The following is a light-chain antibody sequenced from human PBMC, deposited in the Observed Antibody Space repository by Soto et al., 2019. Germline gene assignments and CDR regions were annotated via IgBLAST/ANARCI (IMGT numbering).Light chain of an antibody. CDR2: GNN. V-gene: IGLV1-40*01. CDR3: QSYDSSLSGYV. CDR1: SSNIGAGYD. Sequence: QSLLTQPPSVSGAPGQRATISCTGSSSNIGAGYDVHWYQQLPGTAPKLLIYGNNNRPSGVPDRFSGSKSGTSASLAITGLQAEDEADYYCQSYDSSLSGYVFGTGTKVTVL. J-gene: IGLJ1*01.